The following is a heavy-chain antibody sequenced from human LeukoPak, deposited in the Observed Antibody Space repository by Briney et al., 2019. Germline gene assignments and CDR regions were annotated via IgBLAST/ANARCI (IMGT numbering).Heavy chain of an antibody. CDR1: GYTFTGYY. D-gene: IGHD2-15*01. CDR2: INPSGGST. V-gene: IGHV1-46*01. CDR3: ARGGSRSGGSYHFDY. J-gene: IGHJ4*02. Sequence: GASVKVSCKASGYTFTGYYMHWVRQAPGQGLEWMGIINPSGGSTSYAQKFQGRVTMTRDTSTSTVYMELSSLRSEDTAVYYCARGGSRSGGSYHFDYWGQGTLVTVSS.